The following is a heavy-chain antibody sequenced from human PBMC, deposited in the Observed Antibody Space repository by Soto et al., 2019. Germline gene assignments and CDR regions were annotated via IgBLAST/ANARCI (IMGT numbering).Heavy chain of an antibody. D-gene: IGHD3-10*01. CDR3: SRESIGGLLLDT. V-gene: IGHV1-18*04. CDR1: GYLFYSYS. J-gene: IGHJ5*01. CDR2: ISGYNAQT. Sequence: QVQLVQSGGEVKPPGASVKFSCMSAGYLFYSYSLSWVRQAPGQGLEWMGDISGYNAQTKSEQKVQGRVTMTMDKSTTTGYSEVTGLTSDDTTVYYCSRESIGGLLLDTWCHVPLVTLSS.